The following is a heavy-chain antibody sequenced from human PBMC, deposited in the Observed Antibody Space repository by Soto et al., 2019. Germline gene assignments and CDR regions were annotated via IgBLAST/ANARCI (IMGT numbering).Heavy chain of an antibody. CDR3: ARSRRQWFGGRLSYYFEF. CDR2: IKEDVSEA. D-gene: IGHD3-10*01. V-gene: IGHV3-7*01. J-gene: IGHJ4*01. CDR1: GFVFRTYW. Sequence: WGSLRLSCAASGFVFRTYWMSWVRQAPGKGLEWVANIKEDVSEANYVDSVKGRFAVSRDKDTNSFYLQLNSLTPEDTAVYYCARSRRQWFGGRLSYYFEFSGKGNMVTLSA.